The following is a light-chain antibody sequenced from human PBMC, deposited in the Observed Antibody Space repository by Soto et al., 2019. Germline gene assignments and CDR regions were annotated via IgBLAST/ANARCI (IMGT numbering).Light chain of an antibody. Sequence: QSVLTQPASVSGSPGQSIAISCSGSSSDLGIYNYVSWYQQHPGKVPKLIIFEVTNRPSGVSNRFSGSKSGNTASLTISGLQAEDEAVYYCSSYTTSSTRVFGTGTKVTVL. CDR3: SSYTTSSTRV. V-gene: IGLV2-14*01. CDR1: SSDLGIYNY. J-gene: IGLJ1*01. CDR2: EVT.